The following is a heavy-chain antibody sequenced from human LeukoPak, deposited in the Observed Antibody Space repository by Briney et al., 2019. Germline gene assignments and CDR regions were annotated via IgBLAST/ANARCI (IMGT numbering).Heavy chain of an antibody. D-gene: IGHD3-10*01. CDR3: ARSGSGITMVRGVLPYLDY. Sequence: ASLKVSCKASGYTFTGYYMHWVRQAPGQGLEWMEWINPNSGGTNYAQKFQGSVTMTRDTSISTAYMELSRLRSDDTAVYYCARSGSGITMVRGVLPYLDYWGQGTLVTVSS. CDR2: INPNSGGT. J-gene: IGHJ4*02. V-gene: IGHV1-2*02. CDR1: GYTFTGYY.